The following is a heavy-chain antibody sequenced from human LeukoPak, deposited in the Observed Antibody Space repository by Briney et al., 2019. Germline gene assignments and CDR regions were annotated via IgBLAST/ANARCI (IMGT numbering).Heavy chain of an antibody. CDR2: IYYSGST. CDR3: ARGEGSGGPYYYYYGMDA. V-gene: IGHV4-59*01. J-gene: IGHJ6*02. Sequence: SETLSLTCTVSGGSISSYYWSWIRQPPGKGLEWIGYIYYSGSTNYNPSLKSRVTISVDTSKNQFSLKLSSVTAADTAVYYCARGEGSGGPYYYYYGMDAWGQGTTVTVSS. D-gene: IGHD3-3*01. CDR1: GGSISSYY.